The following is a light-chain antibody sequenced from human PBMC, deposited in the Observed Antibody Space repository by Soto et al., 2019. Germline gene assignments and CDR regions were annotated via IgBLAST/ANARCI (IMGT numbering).Light chain of an antibody. Sequence: EIVMTQSPATLSVSPGERATLSCRASQSISSNLAWYQQKPGQPPRLLIYGASARATGIPARFSGSGSGTEFTLTISNVQSEDSTFYSCQQYNHSPAVTFGQGTRLEIK. V-gene: IGKV3-15*01. CDR1: QSISSN. CDR3: QQYNHSPAVT. J-gene: IGKJ5*01. CDR2: GAS.